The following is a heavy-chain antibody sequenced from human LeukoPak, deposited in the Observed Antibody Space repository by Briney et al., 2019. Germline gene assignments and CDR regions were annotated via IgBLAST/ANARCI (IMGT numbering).Heavy chain of an antibody. CDR3: ARLPYSGSYYFDY. CDR1: GDSIRSYY. D-gene: IGHD1-26*01. CDR2: IYSSGST. Sequence: SETLSLTCTVSGDSIRSYYWSWIRQPPGKGLEWIGYIYSSGSTDCNPSLKSRVTISVDTSKRQFSLKLSSVTAADTAVYYCARLPYSGSYYFDYWGQGTLVTVSS. V-gene: IGHV4-59*08. J-gene: IGHJ4*02.